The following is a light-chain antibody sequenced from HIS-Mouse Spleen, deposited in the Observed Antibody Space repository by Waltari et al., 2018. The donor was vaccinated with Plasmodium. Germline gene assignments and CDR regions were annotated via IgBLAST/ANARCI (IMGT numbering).Light chain of an antibody. CDR1: SGSVSTSYY. CDR2: RTN. Sequence: QTVVTQEPSFSVSPGGTVTLTCGLSSGSVSTSYYPSWYQPTPGQAPRTLIYRTNTRSSGVPDRFSGSILGNKAALTITGAQADDESDYYCVLYMGSGISVFGGGTKLTVL. V-gene: IGLV8-61*01. CDR3: VLYMGSGISV. J-gene: IGLJ3*02.